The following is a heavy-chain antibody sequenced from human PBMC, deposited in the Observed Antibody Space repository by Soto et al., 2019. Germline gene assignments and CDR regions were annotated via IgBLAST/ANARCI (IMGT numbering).Heavy chain of an antibody. CDR3: ARYCGGDCLYFDY. D-gene: IGHD2-21*02. CDR1: GFTVSSNY. V-gene: IGHV3-53*01. J-gene: IGHJ4*02. CDR2: IYSGGST. Sequence: GGSLRLSCAASGFTVSSNYMSWVRQAPGKGLEWVSVIYSGGSTYYADSGKGRFTISRDNSKNTLYLQMNSLRAEDTAVYYCARYCGGDCLYFDYWGQGTLVTVSS.